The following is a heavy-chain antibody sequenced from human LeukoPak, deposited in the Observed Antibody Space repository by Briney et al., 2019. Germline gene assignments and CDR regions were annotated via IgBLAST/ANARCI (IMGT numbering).Heavy chain of an antibody. V-gene: IGHV3-53*01. D-gene: IGHD2-2*01. CDR3: ASCSTSCPAFDY. CDR2: IYSGGST. CDR1: GFTFSSYG. Sequence: GGSLRLSCAASGFTFSSYGMHWVRQAPGKGLEWVSVIYSGGSTYYADSVKGRFTISRDNSKNTLYLQMNSLRAEDTAVYYCASCSTSCPAFDYWGQGTLVTVSS. J-gene: IGHJ4*02.